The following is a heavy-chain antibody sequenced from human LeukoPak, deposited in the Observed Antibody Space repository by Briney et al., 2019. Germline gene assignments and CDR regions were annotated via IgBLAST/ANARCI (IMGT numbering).Heavy chain of an antibody. CDR3: ARNNYYGSGSPFDY. J-gene: IGHJ4*02. D-gene: IGHD3-10*01. Sequence: AGGSLRLSCAASGFTFSSYEMNWVRQAPGKGLEWVSYISSSGSTIYYADSVKGRFTISRDNAKNSLYLQMNSLRAEDTAVYYCARNNYYGSGSPFDYWGQGTLLTVSS. V-gene: IGHV3-48*03. CDR2: ISSSGSTI. CDR1: GFTFSSYE.